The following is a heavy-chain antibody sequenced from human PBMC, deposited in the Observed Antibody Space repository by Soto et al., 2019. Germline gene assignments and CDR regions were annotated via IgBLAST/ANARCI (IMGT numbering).Heavy chain of an antibody. J-gene: IGHJ4*02. D-gene: IGHD2-15*01. V-gene: IGHV4-4*08. CDR3: SSLRYGGYFDY. Sequence: SETLSLTCIVSGDSINSYYWNWIRQPPGRGLEWIGYVYSSGSAIYNPSLKSRVTLSVDTSKNQFALNLRAVTAADTAVYFCSSLRYGGYFDYWGQGRPVTVSS. CDR2: VYSSGSA. CDR1: GDSINSYY.